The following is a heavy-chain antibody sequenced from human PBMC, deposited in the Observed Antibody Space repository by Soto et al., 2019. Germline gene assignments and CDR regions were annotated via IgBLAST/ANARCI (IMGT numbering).Heavy chain of an antibody. J-gene: IGHJ4*02. CDR3: ARSYCSGGSCEIDY. D-gene: IGHD2-15*01. CDR1: GFTFSSYA. V-gene: IGHV3-30-3*01. CDR2: ISYDGSNK. Sequence: QVQLVESGGGVVQPGRSLRLSCAASGFTFSSYAMNWVCQAPGKRLEWVAVISYDGSNKYYADSVKGRFTISRDNSKNTLYLQMNSLRADDTAVYYCARSYCSGGSCEIDYWGQGTLVTVSS.